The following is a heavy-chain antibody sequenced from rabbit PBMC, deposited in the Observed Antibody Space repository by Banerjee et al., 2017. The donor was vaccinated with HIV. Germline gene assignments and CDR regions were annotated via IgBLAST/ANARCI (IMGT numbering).Heavy chain of an antibody. D-gene: IGHD7-1*01. V-gene: IGHV1S40*01. CDR2: IYNGDGST. Sequence: QSLEESGGDLVKPGASLTLTCTASGFSFSSYWMSWVRQAPGKGLEWIGIIYNGDGSTYYANRAKGRFTISKTSSTTVTLQMTSLTAADTATYFCARGIESYAGYGLGLRGQGTLVTVS. J-gene: IGHJ3*01. CDR3: ARGIESYAGYGLGL. CDR1: GFSFSSYW.